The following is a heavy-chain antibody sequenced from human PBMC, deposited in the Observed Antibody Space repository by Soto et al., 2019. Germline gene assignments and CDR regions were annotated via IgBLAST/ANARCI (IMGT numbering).Heavy chain of an antibody. CDR2: INPNSGGT. CDR3: ARGLRYCTNGVCSNFDY. Sequence: ASVKVSCKASGYTFTGSYMHWVRQAPGQGLEWMGWINPNSGGTNYAQKFQGWVTMTRDTSISTAYMELSRLRSDDTAVYYCARGLRYCTNGVCSNFDYWGQGTLVTVSS. V-gene: IGHV1-2*04. D-gene: IGHD2-8*01. J-gene: IGHJ4*02. CDR1: GYTFTGSY.